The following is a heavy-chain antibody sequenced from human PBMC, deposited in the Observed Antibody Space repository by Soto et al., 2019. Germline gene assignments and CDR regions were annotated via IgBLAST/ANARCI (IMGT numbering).Heavy chain of an antibody. CDR3: ARGSGIVVVPAAIGVYGMDV. CDR2: IIPIFGTA. CDR1: GGTFSSYA. J-gene: IGHJ6*02. V-gene: IGHV1-69*06. Sequence: QVQLVQSGAEVKKPGSSVKVSCKASGGTFSSYAISWVRQAPGQGLEWMGGIIPIFGTANYAQKFQGRVTITADKSTSTAYMELSSLRSEDTAVYYCARGSGIVVVPAAIGVYGMDVCGQGTTVTVSS. D-gene: IGHD2-2*02.